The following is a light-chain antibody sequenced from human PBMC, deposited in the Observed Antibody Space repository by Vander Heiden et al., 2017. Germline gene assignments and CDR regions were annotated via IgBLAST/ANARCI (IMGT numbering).Light chain of an antibody. CDR2: GAS. V-gene: IGKV3-20*01. CDR1: QSVSSDY. Sequence: EIVLTQSPATLSSSPGERATLFCRASQSVSSDYLGWYQQKPGQTPRLLIYGASSRATDIPDRFSGSRSGTDFTLTISRLEPEDFAVYYCQQDGITPLSFGGGTKVEIK. J-gene: IGKJ4*01. CDR3: QQDGITPLS.